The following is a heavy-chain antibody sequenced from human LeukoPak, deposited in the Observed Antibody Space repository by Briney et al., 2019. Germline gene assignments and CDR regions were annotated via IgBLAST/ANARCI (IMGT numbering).Heavy chain of an antibody. V-gene: IGHV3-7*01. CDR2: IKQDGSEK. J-gene: IGHJ4*02. Sequence: GGSLRLSCAASGFTFSSYWMSWVRQAPGKGLEWVANIKQDGSEKYYVDSVKGRFTISRDNAKNSLYLQINSLRAEDTAVYYCAREGYYDSSGYYRWGQGTLVTVSS. D-gene: IGHD3-22*01. CDR3: AREGYYDSSGYYR. CDR1: GFTFSSYW.